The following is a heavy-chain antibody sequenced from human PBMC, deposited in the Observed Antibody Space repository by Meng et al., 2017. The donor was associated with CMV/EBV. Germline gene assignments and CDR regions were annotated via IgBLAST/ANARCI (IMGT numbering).Heavy chain of an antibody. CDR2: INPDSGAA. CDR3: ARRSTFYDY. CDR1: GYTFTTNH. V-gene: IGHV1-2*02. D-gene: IGHD1-26*01. Sequence: VSCKASGYTFTTNHMHWVRQAPGQGLEWMGWINPDSGAANYAQKFQGRVTMTRDTSISTAYMELGSLRSDDTAVYYCARRSTFYDYWGQGTLVTVSS. J-gene: IGHJ4*02.